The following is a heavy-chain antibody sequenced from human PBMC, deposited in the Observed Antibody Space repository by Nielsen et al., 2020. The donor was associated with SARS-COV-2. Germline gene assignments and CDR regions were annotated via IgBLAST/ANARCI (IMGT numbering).Heavy chain of an antibody. D-gene: IGHD1-7*01. V-gene: IGHV4-59*13. J-gene: IGHJ4*02. CDR2: VYYRGGT. CDR1: GASISRYY. CDR3: AREVEWNFFDY. Sequence: GSLRLSCTVSGASISRYYWSWIRQTPGKGLEWIGYVYYRGGTNYNPSFKSRVTMSVDTSKNQFSLKLNSVSAADTAVYYCAREVEWNFFDYWGQGTLVTVSS.